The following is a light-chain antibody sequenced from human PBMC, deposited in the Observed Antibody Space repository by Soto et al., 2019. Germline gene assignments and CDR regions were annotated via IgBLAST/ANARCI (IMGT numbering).Light chain of an antibody. V-gene: IGKV3-20*01. CDR3: QHSGTSLLYP. Sequence: EIVLTQSPGTLSLSPGERATLSCRASQSVTSGYLAWYQQKPGQAPRLLIYDASNRATGIPDRFSGSGSGTDFPLTIRRLEPEDFAVYYGQHSGTSLLYPFGEGTTLAIK. CDR1: QSVTSGY. J-gene: IGKJ2*01. CDR2: DAS.